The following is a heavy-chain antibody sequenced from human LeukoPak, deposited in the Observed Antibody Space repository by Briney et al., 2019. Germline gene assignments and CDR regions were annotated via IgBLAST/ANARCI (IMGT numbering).Heavy chain of an antibody. Sequence: GGSLRLSCAASGFTFSSYGMHWVRQAPGKGLEWVAFIRYDGGNKYYADSVKGRFSISRDNSKNTLYLQMNSLRTEDTAVYYCAKGGNGYSYGYFDYWGQGTLVTVSS. D-gene: IGHD5-18*01. CDR3: AKGGNGYSYGYFDY. CDR1: GFTFSSYG. J-gene: IGHJ4*02. CDR2: IRYDGGNK. V-gene: IGHV3-30*02.